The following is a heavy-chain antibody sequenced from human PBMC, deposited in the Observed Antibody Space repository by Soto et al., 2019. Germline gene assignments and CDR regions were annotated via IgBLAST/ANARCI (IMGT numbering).Heavy chain of an antibody. CDR2: TSNSGSFT. D-gene: IGHD2-21*02. CDR1: GFTLSDQK. CDR3: VKSGDNYNLLDC. J-gene: IGHJ4*02. V-gene: IGHV3-11*06. Sequence: SLTRSCAASGFTLSDQKMCRISKAPGTGLEWILYTSNSGSFTRYACSGNGRFSIHRDNAKSSLYLQISSLRGDDTATYYCVKSGDNYNLLDCWGQGP.